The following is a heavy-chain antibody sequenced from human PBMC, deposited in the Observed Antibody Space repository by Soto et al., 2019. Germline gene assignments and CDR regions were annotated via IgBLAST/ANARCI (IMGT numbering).Heavy chain of an antibody. CDR2: INHSGIT. Sequence: QVQLQQWGAGLLKPSETLSLTCAVYGGSFSGYYWSWIRQPPGKGLEWIGEINHSGITNYNPSLKRRVTLSVDTSKNQFSLKLSSVTAADTAVYYCARYIIAAAGGSFDYWGQGTLVTVSS. D-gene: IGHD6-13*01. CDR1: GGSFSGYY. V-gene: IGHV4-34*01. J-gene: IGHJ4*02. CDR3: ARYIIAAAGGSFDY.